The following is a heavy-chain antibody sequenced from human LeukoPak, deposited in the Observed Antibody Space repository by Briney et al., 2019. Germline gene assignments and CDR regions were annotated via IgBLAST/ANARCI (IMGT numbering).Heavy chain of an antibody. Sequence: SETLSLTCTVSGGSISSYYWSWIRQPPGKGLEWIGYIYYSGSTNYNPPLKSRVTISVDTSKNQYSLKLSSVTAADTAVYYCARGARVGYYYYYYMDVWGKGTTVTVSS. CDR3: ARGARVGYYYYYYMDV. CDR1: GGSISSYY. CDR2: IYYSGST. D-gene: IGHD1-26*01. V-gene: IGHV4-59*01. J-gene: IGHJ6*03.